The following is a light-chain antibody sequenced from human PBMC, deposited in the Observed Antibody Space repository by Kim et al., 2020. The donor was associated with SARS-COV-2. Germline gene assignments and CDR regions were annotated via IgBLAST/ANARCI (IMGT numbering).Light chain of an antibody. CDR2: GAS. J-gene: IGKJ2*01. Sequence: SPGERATLSCRASQSVSSSYLAWYQQKPGQAPRLLIYGASSRATGIPDRFSGSGSGTDFTLTISRLEPEDVAVYYCQQYGSSPEYTFGQGTKLEI. V-gene: IGKV3-20*01. CDR3: QQYGSSPEYT. CDR1: QSVSSSY.